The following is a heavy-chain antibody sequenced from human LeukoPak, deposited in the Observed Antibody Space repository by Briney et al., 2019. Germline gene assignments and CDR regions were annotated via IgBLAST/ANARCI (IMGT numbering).Heavy chain of an antibody. J-gene: IGHJ5*02. CDR1: GGSISSYY. D-gene: IGHD3-22*01. CDR2: IYYSGST. V-gene: IGHV4-59*06. Sequence: ASETLSLTCTVSGGSISSYYWSWIRQHPGKGLEWIGYIYYSGSTYYNPSLKSRVTISVDTSKNQFSLKLSSVTAADTAVYYCARDRYDSSGYYWFDPWGQGTLVTVSS. CDR3: ARDRYDSSGYYWFDP.